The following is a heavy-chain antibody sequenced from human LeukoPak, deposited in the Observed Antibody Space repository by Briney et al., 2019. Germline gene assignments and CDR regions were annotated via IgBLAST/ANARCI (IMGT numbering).Heavy chain of an antibody. V-gene: IGHV4-30-4*08. CDR1: GGSINSVNYY. D-gene: IGHD3-10*01. CDR3: ARAGKYFGSGTWAGLVDF. Sequence: PSETLSLTCAVSGGSINSVNYYWTWIRQPPGKGLEWIGYIYYSGSTHCNPSLNSRVTISVDTSKNQFSLKLSSVTATDTAVYYCARAGKYFGSGTWAGLVDFWGLGTLVTVSS. CDR2: IYYSGST. J-gene: IGHJ4*02.